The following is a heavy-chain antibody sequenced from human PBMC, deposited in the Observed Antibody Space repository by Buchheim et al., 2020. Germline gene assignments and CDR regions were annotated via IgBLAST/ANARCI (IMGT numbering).Heavy chain of an antibody. CDR3: ARDLLYSLNY. CDR1: GFTFSSYA. J-gene: IGHJ4*02. CDR2: ISYDGSNK. D-gene: IGHD5-18*01. V-gene: IGHV3-30*04. Sequence: QVQLVESGGGVVQPGRSLRLSCAASGFTFSSYAMHWVRQAPGKGLEWVAVISYDGSNKYYADSVKGRFTISRDNSKNTLYLQMNSLRAEGTAVYYCARDLLYSLNYWGQGTL.